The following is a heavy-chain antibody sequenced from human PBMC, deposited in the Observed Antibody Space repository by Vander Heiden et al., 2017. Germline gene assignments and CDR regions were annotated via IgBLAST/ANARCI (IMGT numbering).Heavy chain of an antibody. Sequence: QVTLKESGPALVTPTQTLTLTCTFSGFSLNTNGMRVSWIRQPPGKALEWLARIDWDDDKFYSTSLKTRLTISKDNSKNQVVLTMANMDHVDTATYYCARYPRFPGYFDYWGQGSLVTVSS. CDR2: IDWDDDK. D-gene: IGHD3-16*01. V-gene: IGHV2-70*04. J-gene: IGHJ4*02. CDR1: GFSLNTNGMR. CDR3: ARYPRFPGYFDY.